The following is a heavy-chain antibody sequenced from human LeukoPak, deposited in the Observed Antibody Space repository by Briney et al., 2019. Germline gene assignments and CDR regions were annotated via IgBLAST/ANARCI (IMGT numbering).Heavy chain of an antibody. V-gene: IGHV3-74*01. J-gene: IGHJ4*02. CDR1: GFTFSTYW. D-gene: IGHD1-26*01. Sequence: PGGSLRLSCTASGFTFSTYWIHWVRQAPGKGLVWVSRINSDGSSTIYADSVRGRFTVSRDNSKNTLYLQMNSLRAEDTAVYYCAKSGRPFDYWGQGTLVTVSS. CDR2: INSDGSST. CDR3: AKSGRPFDY.